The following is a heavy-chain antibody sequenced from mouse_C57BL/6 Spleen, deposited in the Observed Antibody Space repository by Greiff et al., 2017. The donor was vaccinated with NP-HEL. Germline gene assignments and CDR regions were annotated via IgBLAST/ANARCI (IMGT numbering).Heavy chain of an antibody. Sequence: EVHLVESGGGLVKPGGSLKLSCAASGFTFSSYAMSWVRQTPEKRLEWVATISDGGSYTYYPDNVKGRFTISRDNAKNNLYLQMSHLKSEDTAMYYCAREDGYQYYFDYWGQGTTLTVSS. CDR3: AREDGYQYYFDY. V-gene: IGHV5-4*01. CDR1: GFTFSSYA. J-gene: IGHJ2*01. CDR2: ISDGGSYT. D-gene: IGHD2-3*01.